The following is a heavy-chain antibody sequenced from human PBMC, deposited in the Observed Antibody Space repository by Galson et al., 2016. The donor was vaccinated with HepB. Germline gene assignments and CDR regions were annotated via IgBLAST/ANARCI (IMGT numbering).Heavy chain of an antibody. CDR2: INAGNGNT. J-gene: IGHJ6*02. D-gene: IGHD1-26*01. CDR1: GYTFSSYP. V-gene: IGHV1-3*01. CDR3: ARESGYYDYGMDV. Sequence: SVKVSCKASGYTFSSYPLHWVRQAPGQRLEWMAWINAGNGNTKYSQKFQARVTITRDTSASTAYMELSSLRSEDTAVYYCARESGYYDYGMDVWGQGTTVTVSS.